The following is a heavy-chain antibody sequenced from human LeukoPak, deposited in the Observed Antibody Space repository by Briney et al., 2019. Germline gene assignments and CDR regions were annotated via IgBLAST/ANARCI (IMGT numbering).Heavy chain of an antibody. D-gene: IGHD3-3*01. CDR2: IYSGGST. CDR3: ARSYDFWSGYYFDY. V-gene: IGHV3-66*02. Sequence: PGGSLRLSCAASGFTVSSNHMSWVRQAPGKGLEWVSVIYSGGSTYYADSVKGRFTISRDNSKNTLYLQMNSLRVEDTAVYYCARSYDFWSGYYFDYWGQGTLVTVSS. J-gene: IGHJ4*02. CDR1: GFTVSSNH.